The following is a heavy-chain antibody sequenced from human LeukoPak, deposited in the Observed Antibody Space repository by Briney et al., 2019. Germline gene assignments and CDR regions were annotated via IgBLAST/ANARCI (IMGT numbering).Heavy chain of an antibody. J-gene: IGHJ4*02. CDR2: IYYSGHT. V-gene: IGHV4-39*01. Sequence: SETLSLTCTVSGGSISSRSYYWGWLRPPPGKGLEWIGLIYYSGHTYHNPSLKSRLTISVDTPKNQFSLKLSSVTAADTAMYYGARHSLMDTTLVSVVFDYWGRGTLVTVSS. CDR1: GGSISSRSYY. D-gene: IGHD5-18*01. CDR3: ARHSLMDTTLVSVVFDY.